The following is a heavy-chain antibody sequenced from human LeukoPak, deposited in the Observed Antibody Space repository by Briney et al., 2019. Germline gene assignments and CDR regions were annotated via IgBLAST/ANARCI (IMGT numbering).Heavy chain of an antibody. CDR1: GYTFTSYY. D-gene: IGHD3-9*01. J-gene: IGHJ6*02. CDR3: AREGFPPKISDLSGLGPYYYYGMDV. V-gene: IGHV1-46*01. CDR2: INPSGGST. Sequence: ASVEVSCKASGYTFTSYYMHWVRQAPGQGLEWMGIINPSGGSTSYTQKFQGRVTMTRDTSTSTVYMELSSLRSEDTAVYYCAREGFPPKISDLSGLGPYYYYGMDVWGQGTTVTVSS.